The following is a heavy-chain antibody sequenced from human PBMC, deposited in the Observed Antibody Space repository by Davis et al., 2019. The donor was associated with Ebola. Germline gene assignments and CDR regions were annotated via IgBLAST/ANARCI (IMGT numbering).Heavy chain of an antibody. CDR2: IIPIFGTA. D-gene: IGHD3-16*01. J-gene: IGHJ6*02. V-gene: IGHV1-69*13. CDR3: ARAPNGLGEYYYYGIDV. Sequence: SVKVSCKASGGTFSSYAISWVRQAPGQGLEWMGGIIPIFGTANYAQKFQGRVTITADESTSTAYMELSSLRSEDTAVYYCARAPNGLGEYYYYGIDVWGQGTTVTVSS. CDR1: GGTFSSYA.